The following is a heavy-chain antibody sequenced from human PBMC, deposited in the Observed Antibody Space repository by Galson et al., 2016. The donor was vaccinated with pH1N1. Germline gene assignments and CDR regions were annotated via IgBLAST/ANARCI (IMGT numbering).Heavy chain of an antibody. CDR1: KFTFSNYG. J-gene: IGHJ3*01. D-gene: IGHD1-14*01. V-gene: IGHV3-30*18. CDR3: AEDHFGYDQSGAFDF. CDR2: ISYDGNNK. Sequence: SLRLSCAASKFTFSNYGMHWVRQAPGKGLEWVAVISYDGNNKYYADSVKGRFTISRDNSKKTLYLQMNSLRAEDTAVYYCAEDHFGYDQSGAFDFWGQGTMVTVSS.